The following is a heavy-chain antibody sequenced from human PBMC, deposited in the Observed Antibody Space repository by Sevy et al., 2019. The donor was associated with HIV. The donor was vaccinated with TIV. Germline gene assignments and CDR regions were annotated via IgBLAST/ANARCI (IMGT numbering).Heavy chain of an antibody. CDR1: GFTFSKYW. V-gene: IGHV3-7*01. J-gene: IGHJ5*02. D-gene: IGHD4-17*01. Sequence: GGSLRLSCAASGFTFSKYWMSWVRQAPGKGLEWVANIKPDGSDKYYVDSLKGRFTIYRDNAKNSLYLEMNNLGAEDTTVYYCARVIDYGELGNWFDPWGQGTLVTVSS. CDR2: IKPDGSDK. CDR3: ARVIDYGELGNWFDP.